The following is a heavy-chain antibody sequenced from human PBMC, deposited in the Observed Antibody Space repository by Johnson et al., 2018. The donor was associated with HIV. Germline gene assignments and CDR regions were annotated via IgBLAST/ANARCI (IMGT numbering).Heavy chain of an antibody. Sequence: VQVVESGGGLVQPGGSLRLSCAASGFTFSSYWMTWVRQAPGRGLEWVANIIEDGSEKYYADSVKGRFNISRDNAKNSLYLQMNSLRAEDTAVYYCAREATQGSCTSITCHAFDIWGQGTVVTVSS. V-gene: IGHV3-7*01. CDR1: GFTFSSYW. D-gene: IGHD2-15*01. CDR3: AREATQGSCTSITCHAFDI. J-gene: IGHJ3*02. CDR2: IIEDGSEK.